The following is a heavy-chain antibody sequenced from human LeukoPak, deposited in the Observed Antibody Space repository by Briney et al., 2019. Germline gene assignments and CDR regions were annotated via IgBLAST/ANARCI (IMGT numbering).Heavy chain of an antibody. D-gene: IGHD3-3*01. V-gene: IGHV3-30*18. CDR3: AKELVKEWLASGY. Sequence: PGGSLRLSCEASGFTFSNYGMHWVRQAPGKGLEWVAVISSDESSKYYAASVKGRFTISRDNSKNTLYLQMNSLKPEDTAVYYCAKELVKEWLASGYWGQGTLVTVSS. CDR1: GFTFSNYG. J-gene: IGHJ4*02. CDR2: ISSDESSK.